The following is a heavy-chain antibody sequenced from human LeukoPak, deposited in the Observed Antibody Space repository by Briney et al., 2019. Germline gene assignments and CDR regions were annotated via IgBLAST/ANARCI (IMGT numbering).Heavy chain of an antibody. CDR2: ISVGGSDE. J-gene: IGHJ5*02. V-gene: IGHV3-48*03. CDR1: GFSFKTYE. CDR3: ARDVGFNNGWPA. D-gene: IGHD6-19*01. Sequence: GGSLRLSCAASGFSFKTYEMNWVRQAPGKGLEWISYISVGGSDEDYADSVKGRFSISRDNAKNSLFLQMNSLRVEDTAVYYCARDVGFNNGWPAWGQGTLVTVSS.